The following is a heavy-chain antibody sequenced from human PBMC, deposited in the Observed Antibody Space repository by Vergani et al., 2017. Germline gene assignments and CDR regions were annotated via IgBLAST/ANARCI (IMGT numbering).Heavy chain of an antibody. CDR1: GGSISSGGYS. CDR2: IYHSGST. D-gene: IGHD1-26*01. CDR3: ARLSRANYYYYMDV. V-gene: IGHV4-30-2*01. J-gene: IGHJ6*03. Sequence: QLQLQESGSGLVKPSQTLSLTCAVSGGSISSGGYSWSWIRQPPGKGLEWIGYIYHSGSTYYNPSLKSRVTISVDRSKNQFSLKLSSVTAADTAGYYCARLSRANYYYYMDVWGKGTTVTVSS.